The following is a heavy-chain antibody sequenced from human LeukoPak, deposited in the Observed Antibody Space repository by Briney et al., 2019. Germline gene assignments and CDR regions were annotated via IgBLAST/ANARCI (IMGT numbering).Heavy chain of an antibody. V-gene: IGHV1-18*01. J-gene: IGHJ4*02. CDR1: GYTFTSYG. CDR3: ARDLEYSSSADFDY. D-gene: IGHD6-6*01. CDR2: ISAYNGNT. Sequence: ASMKVSCKASGYTFTSYGISWVRQAPGQGLEWMGWISAYNGNTNYAQKLQGRVTMTTDTSTSTAYMELRSLRSDDTAVYYCARDLEYSSSADFDYWGQGTLVTVSS.